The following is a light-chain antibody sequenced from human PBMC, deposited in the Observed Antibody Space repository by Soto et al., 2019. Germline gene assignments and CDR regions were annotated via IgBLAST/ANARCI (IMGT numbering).Light chain of an antibody. CDR2: EVS. V-gene: IGLV2-8*01. Sequence: SVLTQPPSASGSPGQSVTISCTGTSSDVGGYDYVSWYQQYPGKAPKLIIYEVSERPSGVPDRFSGSKSGNTASLTVSGLQAEDEADYFCSSYAGSHNVVFGGGTKVTVL. CDR3: SSYAGSHNVV. CDR1: SSDVGGYDY. J-gene: IGLJ2*01.